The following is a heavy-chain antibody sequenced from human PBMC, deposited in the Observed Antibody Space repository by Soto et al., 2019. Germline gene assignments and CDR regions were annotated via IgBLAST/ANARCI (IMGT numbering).Heavy chain of an antibody. CDR2: IYYSGST. V-gene: IGHV4-31*03. Sequence: SETLSLTCTVSGGSISSGGYYWSWIRQHPGKGLEWIGYIYYSGSTYYNPSLKSRVTISVDTSKNQFFLKLSSVTAADTAVYYCARVVLLDYYDSSGYYPPNWFDPWGQGTLVTVSS. D-gene: IGHD3-22*01. CDR1: GGSISSGGYY. J-gene: IGHJ5*02. CDR3: ARVVLLDYYDSSGYYPPNWFDP.